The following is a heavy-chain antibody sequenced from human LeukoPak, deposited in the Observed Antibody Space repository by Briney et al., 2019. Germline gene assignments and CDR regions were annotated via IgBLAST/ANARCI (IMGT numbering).Heavy chain of an antibody. CDR3: ARTAARRFDY. J-gene: IGHJ4*02. CDR2: INPTGGST. Sequence: ASVKVFCKASGYTFTSYYMHWVRQAPGQGLEWMGIINPTGGSTTYAQKFQGRVTTTRDTSTSTVYMELSSLRSDDTAVYYCARTAARRFDYWGQGTLVTVSS. D-gene: IGHD6-6*01. V-gene: IGHV1-46*01. CDR1: GYTFTSYY.